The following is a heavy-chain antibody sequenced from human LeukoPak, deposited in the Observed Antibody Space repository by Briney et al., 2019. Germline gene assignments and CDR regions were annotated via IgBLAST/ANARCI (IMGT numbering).Heavy chain of an antibody. CDR3: ATLDGYCSSTSCPYYYYYMDV. Sequence: SVKVSCKASGGTFSSYAISWVRQAPGQGLEWMGGIIPIFGTANYAQKFQDRVTITTDESTSTAYMELSSLRSEDTAVYYCATLDGYCSSTSCPYYYYYMDVWGKGTTVTVSS. CDR1: GGTFSSYA. D-gene: IGHD2-2*01. CDR2: IIPIFGTA. J-gene: IGHJ6*03. V-gene: IGHV1-69*05.